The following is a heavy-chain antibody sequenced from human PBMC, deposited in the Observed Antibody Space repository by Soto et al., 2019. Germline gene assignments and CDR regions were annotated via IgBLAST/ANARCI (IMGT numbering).Heavy chain of an antibody. CDR2: ITSNGGST. D-gene: IGHD6-19*01. V-gene: IGHV3-64*01. J-gene: IGHJ6*02. CDR1: GFTFGTYA. CDR3: GTPAVAGTVDYYGMDV. Sequence: GGSLSLSCAASGFTFGTYAMHWVRQAPGKGLEYVSAITSNGGSTYHANSVKGRFTVSRDNSKNTLYLQMNSLRAEDTAVYYCGTPAVAGTVDYYGMDVWGQGTTVTVSS.